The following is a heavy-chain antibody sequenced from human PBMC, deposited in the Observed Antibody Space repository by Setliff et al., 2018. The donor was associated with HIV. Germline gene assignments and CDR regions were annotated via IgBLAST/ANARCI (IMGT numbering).Heavy chain of an antibody. V-gene: IGHV4-39*07. CDR1: GGSITSSSYY. Sequence: SETLSLTCTVSGGSITSSSYYWGWIRQPPGKGLEWIGNIYYSGSTYYNPSLKSRVTISVDTSKNQFSLKLTSVTASDTAVYYCARAAAGNTGPFDLWGQGSPVTVSS. J-gene: IGHJ4*02. CDR3: ARAAAGNTGPFDL. D-gene: IGHD4-17*01. CDR2: IYYSGST.